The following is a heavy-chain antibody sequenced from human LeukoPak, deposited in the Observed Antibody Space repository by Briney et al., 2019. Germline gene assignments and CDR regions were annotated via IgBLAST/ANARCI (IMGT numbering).Heavy chain of an antibody. CDR2: IYPGDSDT. D-gene: IGHD5-12*01. Sequence: GESLKISCKDSGYSFTSYWIGWVRHMPGKGLEWMAIIYPGDSDTRYSPSFQGQVTISADKSINPAYLQWSSLKASDTAMYYCARYGGATPFDHWGQGTLVTVSS. V-gene: IGHV5-51*01. CDR1: GYSFTSYW. CDR3: ARYGGATPFDH. J-gene: IGHJ4*02.